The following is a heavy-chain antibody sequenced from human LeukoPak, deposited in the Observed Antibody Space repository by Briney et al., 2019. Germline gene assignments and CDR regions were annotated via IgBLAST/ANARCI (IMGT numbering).Heavy chain of an antibody. V-gene: IGHV3-74*01. CDR1: GFTFSSYW. CDR3: ARVRLRWSDDAFYI. D-gene: IGHD4-23*01. Sequence: GGSLRLSCAASGFTFSSYWMHWVRQAPGKGLVWVSRINSDGSSTSYADSVKGRFTISRDNAKNTLYLQMKSLRAEDTAVYYCARVRLRWSDDAFYIWGQGTMVTVSS. J-gene: IGHJ3*02. CDR2: INSDGSST.